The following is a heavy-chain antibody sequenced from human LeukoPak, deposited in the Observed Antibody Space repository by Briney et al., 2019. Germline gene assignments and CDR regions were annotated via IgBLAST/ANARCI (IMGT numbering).Heavy chain of an antibody. CDR1: GFTFSSYS. D-gene: IGHD6-19*01. CDR2: ISSSSSYI. J-gene: IGHJ4*02. Sequence: GGSLRLSCAASGFTFSSYSMNWVRQAPGKGLEWVSSISSSSSYIYYADSVKGRFTISRDNAKNSLYLQMNSLRAEDTAVYYCARDGIAVAGTGDYWGQGTLVTVSS. V-gene: IGHV3-21*01. CDR3: ARDGIAVAGTGDY.